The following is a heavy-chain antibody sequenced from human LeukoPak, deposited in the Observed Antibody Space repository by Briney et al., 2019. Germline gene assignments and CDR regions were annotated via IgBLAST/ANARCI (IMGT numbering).Heavy chain of an antibody. CDR1: GVSFSDNY. CDR2: IYTSGST. Sequence: SETLSLICAVHGVSFSDNYWNWIRQHAGKELEWIGRIYTSGSTNYNSSLKRRVTMSVDTSKNNFSLKLSSVTAADTAVYYCARVAQKLERIAVAGTSEWRANWYFDLWGRGTLVTVSS. CDR3: ARVAQKLERIAVAGTSEWRANWYFDL. J-gene: IGHJ2*01. D-gene: IGHD6-19*01. V-gene: IGHV4-59*10.